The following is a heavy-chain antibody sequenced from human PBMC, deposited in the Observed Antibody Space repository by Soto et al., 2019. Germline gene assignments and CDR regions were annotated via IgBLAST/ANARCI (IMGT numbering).Heavy chain of an antibody. J-gene: IGHJ6*02. V-gene: IGHV4-39*01. Sequence: PSETLSLTCIVSGYSVTSSDYYWAWIRQPPGKGLEWIGSMFYSGLTYYNPSLKSRVTLSVDTSKNQFSVRLNSVTAADTAVYYCAPLSVSLSGPYGIHVRGQGTTVTVSS. CDR1: GYSVTSSDYY. CDR2: MFYSGLT. CDR3: APLSVSLSGPYGIHV. D-gene: IGHD2-15*01.